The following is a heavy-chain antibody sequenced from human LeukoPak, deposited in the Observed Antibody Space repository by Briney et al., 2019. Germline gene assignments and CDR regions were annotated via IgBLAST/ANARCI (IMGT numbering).Heavy chain of an antibody. D-gene: IGHD2-2*01. Sequence: SETLSLTCTVSGSSITNDDYYWSWIRQHPGKGLEWIGYIYFSGSTYYNPTLKSRASVSVDTSKSQFSLRLTSVTAADTAVYYCARRAPFSNWFDPWGQGTLVIVSS. CDR1: GSSITNDDYY. CDR2: IYFSGST. CDR3: ARRAPFSNWFDP. V-gene: IGHV4-31*03. J-gene: IGHJ5*02.